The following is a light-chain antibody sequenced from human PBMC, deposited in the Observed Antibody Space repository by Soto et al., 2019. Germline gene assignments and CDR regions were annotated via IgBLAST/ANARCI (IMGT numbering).Light chain of an antibody. CDR2: DVS. Sequence: SVLTQPASVSGSPGPSITISCSGTSSDVGGYNYVSWYQQHPGKAPQVMIYDVSNRPSGVSNRFSGSKSGNTASLTISGLQAEDEADYYCYSYTTSSTYVFGTGTKVTVL. J-gene: IGLJ1*01. CDR3: YSYTTSSTYV. CDR1: SSDVGGYNY. V-gene: IGLV2-14*01.